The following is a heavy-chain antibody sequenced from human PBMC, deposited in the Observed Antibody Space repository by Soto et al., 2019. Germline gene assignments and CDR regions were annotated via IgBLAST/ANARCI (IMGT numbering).Heavy chain of an antibody. D-gene: IGHD2-15*01. CDR3: ARDARPYCSGGSCYSGY. CDR1: GFTFSSYG. CDR2: IWYDGSNK. Sequence: QVQLVESGGGVVQTGRSLRLSCAASGFTFSSYGMHWVRQAPGKGLEWVAVIWYDGSNKYYADSVKRRFTISRDHSKNTLYLQLNSLIAEDTDVSYCARDARPYCSGGSCYSGYWGQGTLVTVSS. V-gene: IGHV3-33*01. J-gene: IGHJ4*02.